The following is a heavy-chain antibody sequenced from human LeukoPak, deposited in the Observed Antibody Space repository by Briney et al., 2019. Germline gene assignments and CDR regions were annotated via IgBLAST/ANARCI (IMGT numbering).Heavy chain of an antibody. CDR1: GFTFSTYA. D-gene: IGHD1-26*01. Sequence: GGSLRLSCAASGFTFSTYAMSWVRQAPGKGLEWVSTISASDAATYYADSVKGRFTISRDSSKNTLYLQMNSLRAEDTAVYYCAKHNGNYYYYYGLDVWGQGTTVTVSS. CDR3: AKHNGNYYYYYGLDV. J-gene: IGHJ6*02. V-gene: IGHV3-23*01. CDR2: ISASDAAT.